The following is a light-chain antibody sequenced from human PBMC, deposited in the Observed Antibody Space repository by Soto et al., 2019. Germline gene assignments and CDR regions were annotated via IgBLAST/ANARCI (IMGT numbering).Light chain of an antibody. J-gene: IGLJ3*02. CDR2: DVS. Sequence: QSALIQPASVSGSPGQSIIISCTGTSSDVGGYNFVSWYQQHPGKAPKLMIYDVSNRPSGVSNRFSGSKSGNTASLTISGLQAEDEADYYCSSYTTSNTLVFGGGTKVTVL. V-gene: IGLV2-14*01. CDR1: SSDVGGYNF. CDR3: SSYTTSNTLV.